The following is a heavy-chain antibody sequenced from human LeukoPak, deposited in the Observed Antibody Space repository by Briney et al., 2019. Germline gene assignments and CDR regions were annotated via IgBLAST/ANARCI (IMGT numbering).Heavy chain of an antibody. J-gene: IGHJ6*03. D-gene: IGHD3-10*01. CDR3: AKGMGYASGSSYSYYYYMDV. CDR2: ISSSSSYI. CDR1: GFTFSSYS. V-gene: IGHV3-21*04. Sequence: GGSLRLSCAASGFTFSSYSMNWVRQAPGKELEWVSSISSSSSYIYYADSVKGRFTISRDNAKNMLSLQMNSLRAEDTAVYYCAKGMGYASGSSYSYYYYMDVWGKGTTVTISS.